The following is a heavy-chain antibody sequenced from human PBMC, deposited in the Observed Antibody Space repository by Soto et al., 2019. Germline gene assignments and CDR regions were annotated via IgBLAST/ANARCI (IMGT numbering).Heavy chain of an antibody. CDR3: AQEELRYFDY. J-gene: IGHJ4*02. D-gene: IGHD1-7*01. Sequence: PSETLSLTCAVSGYSISSGYYWGWIRQPPGKGLEWIGSIYHSGSTYYNPSLKSRVTISVDTSKNQFSLTLSSVTAADTAVYYCAQEELRYFDYCGQGTLVTVSS. CDR2: IYHSGST. CDR1: GYSISSGYY. V-gene: IGHV4-38-2*01.